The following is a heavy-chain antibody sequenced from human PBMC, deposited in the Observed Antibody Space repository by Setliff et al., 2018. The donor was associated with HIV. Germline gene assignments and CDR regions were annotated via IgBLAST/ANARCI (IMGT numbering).Heavy chain of an antibody. CDR3: ARGRRYNCNYHYFDY. CDR1: GFSLSTTAMR. Sequence: SGPTLVNPTQTLTLTCTFSGFSLSTTAMRVTWVRQPPGKGLEWIGNISYRGENHYNPSLKSRVTISVDTSKNQFSLKLSSVTAADTAVYYCARGRRYNCNYHYFDYWGQGTLVTVSS. CDR2: ISYRGEN. J-gene: IGHJ4*02. V-gene: IGHV4-28*02. D-gene: IGHD1-7*01.